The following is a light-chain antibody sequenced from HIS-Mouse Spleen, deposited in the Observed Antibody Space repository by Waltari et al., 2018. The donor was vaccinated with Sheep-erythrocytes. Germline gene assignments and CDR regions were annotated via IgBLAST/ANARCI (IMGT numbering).Light chain of an antibody. Sequence: QSALTQPRSVSGSPGQSVTISCTGTSSDVGGYNYVSWYQQHPGKAPKLMIYEVSKRPSGVPDRFSGSKSGNTASLTVSGLQAEDEADYYGSSYAGSNNWVFGGGTKLTVL. CDR2: EVS. J-gene: IGLJ3*02. V-gene: IGLV2-8*01. CDR3: SSYAGSNNWV. CDR1: SSDVGGYNY.